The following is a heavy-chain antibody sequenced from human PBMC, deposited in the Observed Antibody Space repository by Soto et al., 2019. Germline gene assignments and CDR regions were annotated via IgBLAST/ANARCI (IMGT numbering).Heavy chain of an antibody. Sequence: SETLSLTCAVYGGSFSVYYWTWIRHPPGKGLEWIGEINHSGTINFNPSLKSRLTISLDTSKKHFSLKLGSVTDADTAAYYCARADRTLVTSYSLDVWGQGTTVTVSS. CDR1: GGSFSVYY. CDR3: ARADRTLVTSYSLDV. J-gene: IGHJ6*02. D-gene: IGHD2-21*02. CDR2: INHSGTI. V-gene: IGHV4-34*01.